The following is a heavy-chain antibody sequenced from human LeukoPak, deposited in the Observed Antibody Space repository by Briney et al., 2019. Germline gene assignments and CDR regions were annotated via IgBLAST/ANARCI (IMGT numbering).Heavy chain of an antibody. D-gene: IGHD6-6*01. CDR2: VSGTGDKT. CDR3: AKPSIPARPFLTYLYYYLDV. J-gene: IGHJ6*03. Sequence: GGSLRLSCVASEFTFSRFAMSWVRQAPGRGLEWISSVSGTGDKTHYTDSVKGRFTISSDNSRNTLYLHMSALGAADTAVYYCAKPSIPARPFLTYLYYYLDVWGEGTTVIVSS. V-gene: IGHV3-23*01. CDR1: EFTFSRFA.